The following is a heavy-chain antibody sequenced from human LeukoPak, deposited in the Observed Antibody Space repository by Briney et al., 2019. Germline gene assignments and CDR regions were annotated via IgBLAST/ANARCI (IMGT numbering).Heavy chain of an antibody. CDR2: VDPEDGET. Sequence: GATVKISCKASGYTFTDYYMHWVQQAPGKGLEWMGRVDPEDGETIYAEKFQGRVTITADTSTDTAYMELSSLRSEDTAVYYCATAFIAAAETLPAFDIWGQGTMVTVSS. D-gene: IGHD6-13*01. CDR3: ATAFIAAAETLPAFDI. V-gene: IGHV1-69-2*01. CDR1: GYTFTDYY. J-gene: IGHJ3*02.